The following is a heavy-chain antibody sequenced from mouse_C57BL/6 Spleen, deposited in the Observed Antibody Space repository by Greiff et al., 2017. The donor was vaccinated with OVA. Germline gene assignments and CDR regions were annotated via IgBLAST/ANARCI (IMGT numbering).Heavy chain of an antibody. CDR2: IHPNSGST. V-gene: IGHV1-64*01. CDR3: ASYYYGSSYVGFAY. Sequence: QVQLQQPGAELVKPGASVKLSCKASGYTFTSYWMHWVKQRPGQGLEWIGMIHPNSGSTNYNEKFKSKATLTVDKSSSTAYMQLSSLTSEDSAVYYCASYYYGSSYVGFAYWGQGTLVTVSA. CDR1: GYTFTSYW. J-gene: IGHJ3*01. D-gene: IGHD1-1*01.